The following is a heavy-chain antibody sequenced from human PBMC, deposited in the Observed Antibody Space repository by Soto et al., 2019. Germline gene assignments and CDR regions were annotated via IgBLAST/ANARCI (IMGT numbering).Heavy chain of an antibody. J-gene: IGHJ4*02. Sequence: QVQLVQSGAEVKKPGASVKVSCKASGYTFTSYDINWVRQATGQGLEWMGWMNPNSGNTGYAQKCQGRVTMTRNTSISTAYMELSSLRSEDTAVYYCARGRLPTNYYGSGTDYWGQGTLVTVSS. CDR2: MNPNSGNT. CDR3: ARGRLPTNYYGSGTDY. CDR1: GYTFTSYD. D-gene: IGHD3-10*01. V-gene: IGHV1-8*01.